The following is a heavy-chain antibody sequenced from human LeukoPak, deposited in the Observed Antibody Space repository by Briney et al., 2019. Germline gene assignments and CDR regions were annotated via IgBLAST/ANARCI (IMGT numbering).Heavy chain of an antibody. D-gene: IGHD4-17*01. J-gene: IGHJ3*02. CDR2: IHHSGST. CDR1: GGSISSIDW. V-gene: IGHV4-4*02. Sequence: SETLSLTCTVSGGSISSIDWWSWVRQPPGKGLEWIGEIHHSGSTNYNPSLKSRVTISVDKSKNQFSLKLSSVTAADTAVYYCAREHGDYASLVFHAFDIWGQGTMVTVSS. CDR3: AREHGDYASLVFHAFDI.